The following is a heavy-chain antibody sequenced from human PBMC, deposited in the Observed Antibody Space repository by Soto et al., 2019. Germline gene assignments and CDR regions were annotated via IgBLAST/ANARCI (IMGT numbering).Heavy chain of an antibody. V-gene: IGHV3-30-3*01. Sequence: GGSLSLSCAASGFPFSSYAMHWVRQAPGKGLEWVAVISYDGSNKYYADSVKGRFTISRDNAKNSLYLQMNSLRAEDTAVYYCAKALTPDYWGQGTLVTVSS. CDR1: GFPFSSYA. CDR2: ISYDGSNK. CDR3: AKALTPDY. J-gene: IGHJ4*02.